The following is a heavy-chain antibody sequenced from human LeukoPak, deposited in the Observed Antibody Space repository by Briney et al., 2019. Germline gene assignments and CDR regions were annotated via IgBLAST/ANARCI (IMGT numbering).Heavy chain of an antibody. CDR1: GGSISSYY. CDR2: IYYSGST. CDR3: ARRSGSGSLDYFDY. D-gene: IGHD3-3*01. Sequence: SETLSLTCTVSGGSISSYYWSWIRQPPGKGLEWIGYIYYSGSTNYNPSLKSRVTISVDTSKNQFSLKLSSVTAADTAVYYCARRSGSGSLDYFDYWGQGTLVTVSS. V-gene: IGHV4-59*08. J-gene: IGHJ4*02.